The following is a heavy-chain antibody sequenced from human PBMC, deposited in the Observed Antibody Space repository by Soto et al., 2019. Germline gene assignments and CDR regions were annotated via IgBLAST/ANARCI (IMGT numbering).Heavy chain of an antibody. CDR1: GGSISGGRYY. Sequence: QVPLQESGPGLVKPSQTLSLTCNVSGGSISGGRYYWNWIRQHPGKGLEWIGNIYDNGITYYNPSLKSRVIISEDTSKNQFSLRLSSVTAADTAVYYCTIDRGFGMDVWGQGTTVNVSS. CDR2: IYDNGIT. J-gene: IGHJ6*02. V-gene: IGHV4-31*03. CDR3: TIDRGFGMDV.